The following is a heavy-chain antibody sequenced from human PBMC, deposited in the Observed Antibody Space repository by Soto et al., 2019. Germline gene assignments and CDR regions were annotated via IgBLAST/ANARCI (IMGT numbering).Heavy chain of an antibody. CDR1: GYTFTSYY. CDR2: INPSGGST. Sequence: ASVKVSCKASGYTFTSYYMHWVRQAPGQGLEWMGIINPSGGSTSYAQKFQGRVTMTRDTSTSTVYMELSSLRSEDTAVYYCARDSRGSIFGLVMIYYYYGMDVWGQGTTVTVSS. CDR3: ARDSRGSIFGLVMIYYYYGMDV. J-gene: IGHJ6*02. V-gene: IGHV1-46*01. D-gene: IGHD3-3*01.